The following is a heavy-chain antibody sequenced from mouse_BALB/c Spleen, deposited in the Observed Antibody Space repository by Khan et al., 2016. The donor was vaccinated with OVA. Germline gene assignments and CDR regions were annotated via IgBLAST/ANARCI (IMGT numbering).Heavy chain of an antibody. CDR2: ISSGDTT. V-gene: IGHV5-6-5*01. CDR1: GFTFSNYG. CDR3: ARDYWFAY. J-gene: IGHJ3*01. Sequence: QLEESGGGLVKPGGSLKLSCAASGFTFSNYGVSWVRQTPEKRLEWVASISSGDTTYYPDSVKGRFTISRDNARNILYLQMSSLRYEDTAMYYCARDYWFAYWGQGTLVTVSA.